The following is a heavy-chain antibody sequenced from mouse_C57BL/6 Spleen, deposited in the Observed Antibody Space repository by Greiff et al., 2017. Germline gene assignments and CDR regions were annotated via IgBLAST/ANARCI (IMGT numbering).Heavy chain of an antibody. CDR3: ARDWDYYGSPYFDY. D-gene: IGHD1-1*01. V-gene: IGHV3-6*01. CDR2: ISYDGSN. J-gene: IGHJ2*01. CDR1: GYSITSGYY. Sequence: EVKLMESGPGLVKPSQSLSLTCSVTGYSITSGYYWNWIRQSPGNKLEWMGYISYDGSNNYNPSLKNRISITRDTSKNQFFLKLNSVTTADTATYNCARDWDYYGSPYFDYWGQGTTLTVSA.